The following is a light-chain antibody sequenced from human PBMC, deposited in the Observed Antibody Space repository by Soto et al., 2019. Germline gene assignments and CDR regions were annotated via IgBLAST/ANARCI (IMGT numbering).Light chain of an antibody. CDR3: HQYNNSPRT. V-gene: IGKV3-20*01. Sequence: EIVLTQSPGTLSLSPGERATLSCRASQSVSSRNLAWYQQKPGQAPRLLIYGTSSRATGIPDRFSGSGSGTDFTLTISRLEPEDFAVYYCHQYNNSPRTFGQGTKVEIK. CDR2: GTS. J-gene: IGKJ1*01. CDR1: QSVSSRN.